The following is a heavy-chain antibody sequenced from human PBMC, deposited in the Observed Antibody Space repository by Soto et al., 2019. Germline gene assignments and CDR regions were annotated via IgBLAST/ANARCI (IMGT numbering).Heavy chain of an antibody. J-gene: IGHJ6*02. V-gene: IGHV3-48*03. CDR2: ISSSGSTK. Sequence: VGSLRLSCEGSGFTFSSYEMNWVRQAPGKGLEWVSYISSSGSTKNYADSVKGRFTISRDNVKNSLYLQMNSLRAEDTAVYYCARVPRNFYYNGMDVWGQGTTVTVSS. CDR3: ARVPRNFYYNGMDV. CDR1: GFTFSSYE.